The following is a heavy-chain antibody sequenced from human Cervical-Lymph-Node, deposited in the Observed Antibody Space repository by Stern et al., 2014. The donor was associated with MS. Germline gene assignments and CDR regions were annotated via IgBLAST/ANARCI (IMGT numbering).Heavy chain of an antibody. CDR3: ARVGCSSTSCPDY. CDR1: RFTFSDYY. Sequence: VQLVESGGGLVKPGGSLRLSCAASRFTFSDYYMSWIRQAPGKGLEWVSYISGSTSHTNYADSVKGRFTISRDNAKNSLYLQMNSLRAEDTAVYYCARVGCSSTSCPDYWGQGTLVTVSS. V-gene: IGHV3-11*06. D-gene: IGHD2-2*01. J-gene: IGHJ4*02. CDR2: ISGSTSHT.